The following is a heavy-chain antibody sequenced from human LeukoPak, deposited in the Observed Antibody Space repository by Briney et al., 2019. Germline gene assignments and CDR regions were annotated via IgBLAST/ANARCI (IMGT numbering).Heavy chain of an antibody. CDR3: ARREGYNFDY. V-gene: IGHV4-38-2*01. D-gene: IGHD5-24*01. Sequence: SQTLSLTCAVSGGSISSGFYWDWIRQPPGKGLEWIGSFHHSGSTPYNPSLNSRVSISVDTSKNQLSLKLSSVTAADTAVYYCARREGYNFDYWGQGTLVTVSS. CDR2: FHHSGST. CDR1: GGSISSGFY. J-gene: IGHJ4*02.